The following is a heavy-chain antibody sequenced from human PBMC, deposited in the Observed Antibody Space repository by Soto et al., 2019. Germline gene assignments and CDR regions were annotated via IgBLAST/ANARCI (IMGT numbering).Heavy chain of an antibody. CDR3: ARADSSSWSYSFDP. Sequence: GASVKVSCKASGYAFTSYGISWVRQAPGQGLEWMGWISAYNANTNYAQKLQGRVTMTTDTSTSTAYMELRSLKSDDTAVYYCARADSSSWSYSFDPWGQGTLVTVSS. CDR1: GYAFTSYG. J-gene: IGHJ5*02. V-gene: IGHV1-18*01. CDR2: ISAYNANT. D-gene: IGHD6-13*01.